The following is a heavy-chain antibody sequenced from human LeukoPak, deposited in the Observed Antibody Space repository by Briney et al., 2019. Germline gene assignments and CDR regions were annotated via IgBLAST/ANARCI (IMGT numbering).Heavy chain of an antibody. CDR2: IKQDGSEK. Sequence: GGSLRLSCAASGFTFSSYWMSWVRQAPGKGLEWVANIKQDGSEKDYVDSVKGRFTISRDNAKNSLYLQIHSLRAKDTAVYYCARDNYDSSGYYYNDAFDIWGQGTMVTVSS. V-gene: IGHV3-7*04. CDR1: GFTFSSYW. D-gene: IGHD3-22*01. J-gene: IGHJ3*02. CDR3: ARDNYDSSGYYYNDAFDI.